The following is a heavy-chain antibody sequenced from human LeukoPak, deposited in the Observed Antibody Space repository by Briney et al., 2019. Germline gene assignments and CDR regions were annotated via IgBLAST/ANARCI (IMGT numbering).Heavy chain of an antibody. V-gene: IGHV3-20*04. CDR3: ARGDYSDYYYYMDV. D-gene: IGHD4-17*01. CDR2: INWNGGST. Sequence: GGSLRLSCAASGFTFDDYGMSWVRQAPGKGLEWVSGINWNGGSTGYADSVKGRFTISRDNAKNSLCLQMNSLRAEDTALYYCARGDYSDYYYYMDVWGKGTTVTVSS. CDR1: GFTFDDYG. J-gene: IGHJ6*03.